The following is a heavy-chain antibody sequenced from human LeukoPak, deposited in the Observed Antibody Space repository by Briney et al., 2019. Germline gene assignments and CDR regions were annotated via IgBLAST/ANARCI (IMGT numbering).Heavy chain of an antibody. CDR3: ARRNVYSSSWDYFDY. CDR1: GGSISSYY. Sequence: KASETLSLTCTVSGGSISSYYWSWIRQPPGKGLEWIGYIYYSGSTNYNPSLKSRVTISVDTSKNQFSLKLSSVTAADTAVYYCARRNVYSSSWDYFDYWGQGTLVTVSS. CDR2: IYYSGST. D-gene: IGHD6-13*01. V-gene: IGHV4-59*08. J-gene: IGHJ4*02.